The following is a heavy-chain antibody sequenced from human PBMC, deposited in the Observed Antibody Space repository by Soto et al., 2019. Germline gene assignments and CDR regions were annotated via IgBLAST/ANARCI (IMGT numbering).Heavy chain of an antibody. V-gene: IGHV1-18*01. D-gene: IGHD6-13*01. Sequence: ASVKVSCKASGYTFTSYGISWVRQAPGQGLEWMGWISAYNGNTNYAQKLQGRVTMTTDTSTSTAYMELRSLRPDDTAVYYCARRDGYLPSDWFDPWGQGTLVTVSS. J-gene: IGHJ5*02. CDR3: ARRDGYLPSDWFDP. CDR1: GYTFTSYG. CDR2: ISAYNGNT.